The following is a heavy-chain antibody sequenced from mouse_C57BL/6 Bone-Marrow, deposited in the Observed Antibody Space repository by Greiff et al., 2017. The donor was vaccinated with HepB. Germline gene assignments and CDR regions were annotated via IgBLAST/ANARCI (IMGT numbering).Heavy chain of an antibody. V-gene: IGHV1-76*01. J-gene: IGHJ1*03. CDR1: GYTFTDYY. D-gene: IGHD2-1*01. CDR2: IYPGSGNT. Sequence: QVQLKESGAELVRPGASVKLSCKASGYTFTDYYINWVKQRPGQGLEWIARIYPGSGNTYYNEKFKGKATLTAEKSSSTAYMQLSSLTSEDSAVYFCARHGNYVGWYFDVWGTGTTVTVSS. CDR3: ARHGNYVGWYFDV.